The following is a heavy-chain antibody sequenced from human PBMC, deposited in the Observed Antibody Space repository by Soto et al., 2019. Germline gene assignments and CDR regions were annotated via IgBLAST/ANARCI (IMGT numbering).Heavy chain of an antibody. D-gene: IGHD5-12*01. CDR1: GFTFSSYA. CDR3: ARASRDGYNQPKPYQPEFDY. CDR2: ISGSGGST. V-gene: IGHV3-23*01. J-gene: IGHJ4*02. Sequence: GGSLRLSCAASGFTFSSYAMSWVRQAPGKGLEWVSAISGSGGSTYYADSVKGRFTISRDNSKNTLYLQMNSLRAEDTAVYYCARASRDGYNQPKPYQPEFDYWGQGTLVTVS.